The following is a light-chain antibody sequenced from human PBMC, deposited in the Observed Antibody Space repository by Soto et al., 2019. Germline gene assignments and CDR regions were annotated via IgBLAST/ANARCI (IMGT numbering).Light chain of an antibody. J-gene: IGKJ4*02. CDR3: QQRSNWPRT. Sequence: EIVLTPSPGTLSLSPGDSVALSCRASQSFSSNLAWYQHKPGQAPRLLIHAGSTRATGIPARISGSGSGTEFTLTISSLQSEDFAVYYCQQRSNWPRTFGGGTKVDI. V-gene: IGKV3D-15*01. CDR1: QSFSSN. CDR2: AGS.